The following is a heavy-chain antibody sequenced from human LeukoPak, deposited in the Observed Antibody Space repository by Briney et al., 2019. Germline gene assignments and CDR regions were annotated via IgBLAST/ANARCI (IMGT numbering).Heavy chain of an antibody. CDR2: IIPILGIA. Sequence: SVKVSCKASEGTFSSYTISWVRQAPGQGLEWMGRIIPILGIANYAQRFQGRVTITADKSTSTAYMELSSLRSEDTAVYYCARAIFGVVIKDENAFDIWGQGTMVTVSS. CDR3: ARAIFGVVIKDENAFDI. CDR1: EGTFSSYT. V-gene: IGHV1-69*02. D-gene: IGHD3-3*01. J-gene: IGHJ3*02.